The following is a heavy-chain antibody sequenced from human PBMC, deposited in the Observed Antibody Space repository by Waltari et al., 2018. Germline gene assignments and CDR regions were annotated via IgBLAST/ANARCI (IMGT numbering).Heavy chain of an antibody. V-gene: IGHV3-48*04. D-gene: IGHD3-22*01. CDR1: GFTFSSYS. CDR2: ISSSSSTI. CDR3: ARDGYYYDSSGPLR. J-gene: IGHJ4*02. Sequence: EVQLVESGGGLVQPGGSLRLSCAASGFTFSSYSMNCVRQAPGKGLEWVSYISSSSSTIYYADSVKSRFTISRDNAKNSLYLQMNSLRAEDTAVYYCARDGYYYDSSGPLRWGQGTLVTVSS.